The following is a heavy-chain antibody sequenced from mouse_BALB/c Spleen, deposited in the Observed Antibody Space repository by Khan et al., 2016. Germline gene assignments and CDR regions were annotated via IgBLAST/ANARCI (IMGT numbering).Heavy chain of an antibody. D-gene: IGHD2-13*01. Sequence: QIQLVQSGPELKKPGETVKISCKASGYTFTNYGMNWVKQAPGKGLKWMGWINSNTGEPTYAEEFKGRFAFSLETSASTAYLQINNLKNEDTATYCGARTGDYPYYAMDYWGQGTSVTVSS. CDR2: INSNTGEP. CDR1: GYTFTNYG. CDR3: ARTGDYPYYAMDY. V-gene: IGHV9-3*02. J-gene: IGHJ4*01.